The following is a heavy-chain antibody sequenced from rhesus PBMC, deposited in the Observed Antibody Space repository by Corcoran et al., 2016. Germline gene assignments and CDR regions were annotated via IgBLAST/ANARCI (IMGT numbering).Heavy chain of an antibody. CDR3: ARDRYSGSWNFGY. Sequence: QVQLVQSGAEVKKTGSSVKVSCKASGYTFTDYYIHWGRQAPGQGLEWMRKIDPRTGGTNYAQNLQGRVTVTRDTSTSTAFMELSSLRSEDTAVYYCARDRYSGSWNFGYWGQGVLVTVSS. CDR1: GYTFTDYY. CDR2: IDPRTGGT. J-gene: IGHJ4*01. V-gene: IGHV1-138*01. D-gene: IGHD6-25*01.